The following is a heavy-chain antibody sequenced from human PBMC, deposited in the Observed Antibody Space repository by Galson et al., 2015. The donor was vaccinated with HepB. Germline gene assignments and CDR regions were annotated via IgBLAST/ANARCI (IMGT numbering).Heavy chain of an antibody. Sequence: SVKVSCKASGYTFTSYAMHWVRQAPGQRLEWMGWINAGNGNTKYSQKFQGRVTITRDTSASTAYMELSSLRSEDTAVYYCARDALWFGNPFDYWGQGTLVTVSS. CDR1: GYTFTSYA. V-gene: IGHV1-3*01. J-gene: IGHJ4*02. D-gene: IGHD3-10*01. CDR2: INAGNGNT. CDR3: ARDALWFGNPFDY.